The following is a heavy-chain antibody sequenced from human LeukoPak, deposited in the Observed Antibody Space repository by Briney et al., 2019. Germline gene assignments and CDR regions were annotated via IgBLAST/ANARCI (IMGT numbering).Heavy chain of an antibody. CDR1: GFTFSSYS. D-gene: IGHD6-6*01. CDR3: ARDFSRIAARLGAFDI. V-gene: IGHV3-21*01. Sequence: TPGGSLRLSCAASGFTFSSYSMNWVRQAPGKGLEWVSSISSSNSYIYYADSVKGRFTISRDNAKNSLYLQMNSLRTEDTAVFYCARDFSRIAARLGAFDIWGQGTMVTVSS. CDR2: ISSSNSYI. J-gene: IGHJ3*02.